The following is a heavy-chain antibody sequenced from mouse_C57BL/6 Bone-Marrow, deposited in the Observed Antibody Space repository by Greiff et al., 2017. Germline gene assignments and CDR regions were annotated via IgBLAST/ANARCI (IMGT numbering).Heavy chain of an antibody. CDR2: IYPRSGNT. D-gene: IGHD2-4*01. J-gene: IGHJ2*01. CDR1: GYTFTSYG. Sequence: VQLQESGAELARPGASVKLSCKASGYTFTSYGISWVKQRTGQGLEWIGEIYPRSGNTYYNEKFKGKATLTADKSSSTAYMELRSLTSEDSAVYFCSRSGDYDDDYWGQGTTLTVSS. V-gene: IGHV1-81*01. CDR3: SRSGDYDDDY.